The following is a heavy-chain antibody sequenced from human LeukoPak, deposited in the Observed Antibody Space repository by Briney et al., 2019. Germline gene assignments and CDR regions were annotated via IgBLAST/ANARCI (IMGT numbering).Heavy chain of an antibody. Sequence: SETLSLTCTVSGGSIGSFYWSWIRQPAGKGLEWIGRIYTSGSTNYNPSLKSRVTMSVDTSKNQFSLKLSSVTAADTAVYYCARVVAELSWFDPWGQGTLVTVSS. CDR3: ARVVAELSWFDP. V-gene: IGHV4-4*07. CDR1: GGSIGSFY. CDR2: IYTSGST. J-gene: IGHJ5*02. D-gene: IGHD2-15*01.